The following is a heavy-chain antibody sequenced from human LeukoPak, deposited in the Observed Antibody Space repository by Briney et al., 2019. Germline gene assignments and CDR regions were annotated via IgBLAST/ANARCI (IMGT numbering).Heavy chain of an antibody. J-gene: IGHJ6*02. CDR3: ARDPKWEGWNTEGRVMDV. CDR1: GYTFMKLG. V-gene: IGHV1-18*01. CDR2: INTYTGNT. Sequence: ASVNVSYNASGYTFMKLGFRWGPQAPGQGLEWLGGINTYTGNTKYAEKFHGRVTMTRDTITSTAYMELRSLRSDGTAVYHCARDPKWEGWNTEGRVMDVWGQGTTVTVSS. D-gene: IGHD1-26*01.